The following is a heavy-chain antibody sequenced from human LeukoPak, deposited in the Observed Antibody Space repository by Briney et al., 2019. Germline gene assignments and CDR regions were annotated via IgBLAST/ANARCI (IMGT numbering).Heavy chain of an antibody. J-gene: IGHJ4*02. CDR3: AREIQGCTDNSCYNHFDL. Sequence: PGRSLRLSCAASGFTFSNYGMHWVRQATGKGLEWVSAIGAGGDTYYPGSVKGRFTISRENAKNSLYLQMNSLRAGDTAVYYCAREIQGCTDNSCYNHFDLWGQGTLVTVSS. CDR1: GFTFSNYG. CDR2: IGAGGDT. D-gene: IGHD2-15*01. V-gene: IGHV3-13*04.